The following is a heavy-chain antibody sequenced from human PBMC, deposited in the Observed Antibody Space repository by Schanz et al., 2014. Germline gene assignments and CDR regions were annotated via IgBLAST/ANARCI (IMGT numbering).Heavy chain of an antibody. CDR1: TSLFSRSV. J-gene: IGHJ3*02. CDR2: IWYDGSNK. D-gene: IGHD3-10*01. Sequence: VQLVESGGGVVQPGRSLRLSCAVSTSLFSRSVIHWVRQAPGKGLEWVAIIWYDGSNKYYADSVKGRFIISRDNSKNNSKNTLYVQMNSLRAEDTAVYYCAKAKSGAHGAFDIWGQGTMVTVSS. V-gene: IGHV3-33*06. CDR3: AKAKSGAHGAFDI.